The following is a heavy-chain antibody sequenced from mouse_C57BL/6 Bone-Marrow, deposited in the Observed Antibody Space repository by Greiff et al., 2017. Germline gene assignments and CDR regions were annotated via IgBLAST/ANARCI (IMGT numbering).Heavy chain of an antibody. CDR2: ISSGSSTI. V-gene: IGHV5-17*01. D-gene: IGHD1-1*01. CDR3: ARPPTVVADYYAMDY. Sequence: EVQLVESGGGLVKPGGSLKLSCAASGFTFSDYGMHWVRQAPEKGLEWVAYISSGSSTIYYADTVKGRFTISRDNAKNTLFLQMTSLRSEDTAMYYCARPPTVVADYYAMDYWGQGTSVTVSS. CDR1: GFTFSDYG. J-gene: IGHJ4*01.